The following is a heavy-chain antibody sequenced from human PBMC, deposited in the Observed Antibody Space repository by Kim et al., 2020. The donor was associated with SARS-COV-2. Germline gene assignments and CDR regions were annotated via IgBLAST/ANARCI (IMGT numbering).Heavy chain of an antibody. J-gene: IGHJ4*02. CDR2: INSDGSST. V-gene: IGHV3-74*01. CDR1: GFTFSSYW. CDR3: ARVGIYDFWSGYLHY. D-gene: IGHD3-3*01. Sequence: GGSLRLSCAASGFTFSSYWMHWVRQAPGKGLVWVSRINSDGSSTSYADSVKGRFTISRDNAKNTLYLQMNSLRAEDTAVYYCARVGIYDFWSGYLHYWGQGTLVTVSS.